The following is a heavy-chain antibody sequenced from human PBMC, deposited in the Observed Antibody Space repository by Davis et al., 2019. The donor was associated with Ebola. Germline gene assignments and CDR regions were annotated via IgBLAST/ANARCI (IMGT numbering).Heavy chain of an antibody. D-gene: IGHD2-8*01. CDR2: INRDGTTT. J-gene: IGHJ4*02. V-gene: IGHV3-74*01. CDR1: GFTFSNNW. Sequence: GASLKISCTVSGFTFSNNWMSWLRQVPGKVLVWVSSINRDGTTTTYADSVKGRFIITRDNAKNTLYLQMNSLRVEATAVYYCACYVLGWGQGTLVTVSS. CDR3: ACYVLG.